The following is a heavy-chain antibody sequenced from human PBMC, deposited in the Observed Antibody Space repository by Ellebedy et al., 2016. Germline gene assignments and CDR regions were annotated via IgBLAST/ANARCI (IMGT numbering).Heavy chain of an antibody. CDR2: INAGNGNT. CDR1: GYTFTSYA. J-gene: IGHJ4*02. D-gene: IGHD2-2*01. CDR3: ARDVVVVPAAIFVY. V-gene: IGHV1-3*01. Sequence: ASVKVSXXASGYTFTSYAMHWVRQAPGQRLEWMGWINAGNGNTKYSQKFQGRVTITRDTSASTAYMELSSLRSEDTAVYYCARDVVVVPAAIFVYWGQGTLVTVSS.